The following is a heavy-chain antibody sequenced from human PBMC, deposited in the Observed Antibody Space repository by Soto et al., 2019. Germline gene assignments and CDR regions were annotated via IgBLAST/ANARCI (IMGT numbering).Heavy chain of an antibody. V-gene: IGHV1-3*01. CDR3: ARNYYDSSGYYSGRHYYYYGMDV. CDR2: INAGNGNT. Sequence: ASVKNCCKASGYTFTSYAMHWVRQAPGQRPEWMGWINAGNGNTKYSQKFQGRVTITRDTSASTAYMELSSLRSEDTAVYYCARNYYDSSGYYSGRHYYYYGMDVWGQGTTVTVSS. J-gene: IGHJ6*02. D-gene: IGHD3-22*01. CDR1: GYTFTSYA.